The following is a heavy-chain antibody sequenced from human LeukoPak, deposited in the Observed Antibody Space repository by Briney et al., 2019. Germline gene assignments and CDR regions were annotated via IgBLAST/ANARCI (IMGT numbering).Heavy chain of an antibody. CDR3: ARVIYDSSGCWFDP. CDR2: IYYSGST. CDR1: GGSISSYY. J-gene: IGHJ5*02. V-gene: IGHV4-59*01. D-gene: IGHD3-22*01. Sequence: KTSETLSLTCTVSGGSISSYYWSWIRQPPGKGLEWIGYIYYSGSTNYNPSLKSRVTISVDTSKYQFSLKLSSVTAADTAVYYCARVIYDSSGCWFDPWGQGTLVTVSS.